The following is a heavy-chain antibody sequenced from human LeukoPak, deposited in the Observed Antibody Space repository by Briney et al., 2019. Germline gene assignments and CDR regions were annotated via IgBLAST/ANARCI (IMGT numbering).Heavy chain of an antibody. CDR1: GFTFSSYG. Sequence: GGSLRLSCAASGFTFSSYGMHWVRQAPGKGLEWVAFIRYDGSNKYYADSVKGRFTISRDNSKNTLYLQMNSLRAEDTAVYYCAKAFSAAMDDAFDIWGQGTMVTVSS. CDR2: IRYDGSNK. V-gene: IGHV3-30*02. D-gene: IGHD2-2*01. J-gene: IGHJ3*02. CDR3: AKAFSAAMDDAFDI.